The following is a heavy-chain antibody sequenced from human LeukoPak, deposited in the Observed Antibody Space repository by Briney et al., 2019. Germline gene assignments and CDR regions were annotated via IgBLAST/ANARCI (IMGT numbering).Heavy chain of an antibody. Sequence: TSQTLSLTCTVSGGSISTGRYYWSWIRQPPGKGLEWSGYIHHSGSTYYNPSLKSRVTISVDGSKNQFSLRLTSVTAADTAVYYCAKDQDVAAAGTWGSIDYWGQGTLVTVSS. V-gene: IGHV4-30-2*02. CDR3: AKDQDVAAAGTWGSIDY. D-gene: IGHD6-13*01. CDR2: IHHSGST. J-gene: IGHJ4*02. CDR1: GGSISTGRYY.